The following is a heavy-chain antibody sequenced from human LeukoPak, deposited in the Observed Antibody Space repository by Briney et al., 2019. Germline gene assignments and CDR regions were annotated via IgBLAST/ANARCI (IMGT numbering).Heavy chain of an antibody. CDR1: GFTLSSYW. D-gene: IGHD6-19*01. CDR3: VRSSGWPGY. J-gene: IGHJ4*02. CDR2: INSDGSNI. V-gene: IGHV3-74*01. Sequence: PGGSLRLSCAASGFTLSSYWMHWVRQAPGEGLVWVSRINSDGSNINCADSVKGRFTISRDNAKNTLYLQMNSLRVEDTAVYYCVRSSGWPGYWGQGTMVTVSS.